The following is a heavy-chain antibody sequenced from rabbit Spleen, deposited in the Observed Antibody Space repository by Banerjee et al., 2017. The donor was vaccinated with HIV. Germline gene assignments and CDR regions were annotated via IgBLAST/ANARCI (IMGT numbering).Heavy chain of an antibody. V-gene: IGHV1S45*01. CDR3: VIIGSSSGYYSL. D-gene: IGHD1-1*01. CDR1: GFSFSSNA. J-gene: IGHJ4*01. CDR2: IVAGSSGST. Sequence: QEQLVESGGGLVQPEGSLTLTCTASGFSFSSNAMCWFRQAPGSGLEWIACIVAGSSGSTYYASWAKGRFTISSHNAQNTLYLQLNSLTAADMATYFCVIIGSSSGYYSLWGPGTLVTVS.